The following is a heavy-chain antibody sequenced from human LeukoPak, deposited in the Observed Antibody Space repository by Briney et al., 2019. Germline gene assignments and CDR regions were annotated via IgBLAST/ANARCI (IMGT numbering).Heavy chain of an antibody. J-gene: IGHJ3*02. CDR1: GGSFSGNY. Sequence: SETLSLTCAVYGGSFSGNYWSWIRQPPRKGLEWIGEINHSGSTNCNPPLKSRVTISVDTSKNQFSLNLSSVTAADTAVYYCARDPGGHGTFDIWGQGTMVTVSS. V-gene: IGHV4-34*01. D-gene: IGHD3-16*01. CDR3: ARDPGGHGTFDI. CDR2: INHSGST.